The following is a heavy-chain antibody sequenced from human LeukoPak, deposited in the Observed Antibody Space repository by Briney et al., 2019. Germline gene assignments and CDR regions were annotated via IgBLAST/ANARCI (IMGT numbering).Heavy chain of an antibody. CDR1: GDSTSSNNYY. CDR2: IHYSGGA. CDR3: ARNPRLYTSGWYGWGYFDY. D-gene: IGHD6-19*01. V-gene: IGHV4-39*07. J-gene: IGHJ4*02. Sequence: PSETLSLTCTVSGDSTSSNNYYWAWIRQPPGKGLEWIGNIHYSGGAYYNPSLKSRVTILQDTSNNEFSLKLKFVTAADTALYYCARNPRLYTSGWYGWGYFDYWGQGTLVTVSS.